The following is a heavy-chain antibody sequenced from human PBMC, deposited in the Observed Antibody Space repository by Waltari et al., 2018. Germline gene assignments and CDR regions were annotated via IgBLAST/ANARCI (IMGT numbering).Heavy chain of an antibody. D-gene: IGHD6-19*01. Sequence: QVQLVQSGAEVKKPGASVKVSCKASGYTFTSYPMHWVRQAPGQRLEWMGWINAGNGNTKYSQKFQGRVTITRDTSASTAYMELSSLRSEDTAVYYCARDRAKTVAGTLDYWGQGTLVTVSS. CDR3: ARDRAKTVAGTLDY. CDR1: GYTFTSYP. J-gene: IGHJ4*02. V-gene: IGHV1-3*01. CDR2: INAGNGNT.